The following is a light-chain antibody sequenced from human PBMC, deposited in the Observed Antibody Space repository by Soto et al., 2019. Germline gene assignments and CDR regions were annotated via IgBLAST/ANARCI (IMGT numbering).Light chain of an antibody. CDR1: QSVSTF. CDR2: DAS. V-gene: IGKV3-11*01. Sequence: EIVLTQSPATLSLSPGERATLSCRASQSVSTFLAWYQQKPGQAPRLLMYDASKRATGIPARFSGSGSGTDFNLTISGLEPEDFAVYYCQQRTNGFTFGGGTKVEIK. J-gene: IGKJ4*01. CDR3: QQRTNGFT.